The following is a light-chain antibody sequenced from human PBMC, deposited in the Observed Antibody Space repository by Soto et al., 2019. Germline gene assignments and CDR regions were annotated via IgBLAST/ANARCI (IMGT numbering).Light chain of an antibody. CDR1: SKDVGDNDH. J-gene: IGLJ3*02. V-gene: IGLV2-8*01. CDR3: SSYTARGV. Sequence: QSALTQPPSASGSPGQSVTISCSGTSKDVGDNDHVSWYQQHPGKAPNLLISEVNKRPSGVPDRCSGSKSGNTASLTVSGLRAEDDADYYCSSYTARGVFGGGTKLTVL. CDR2: EVN.